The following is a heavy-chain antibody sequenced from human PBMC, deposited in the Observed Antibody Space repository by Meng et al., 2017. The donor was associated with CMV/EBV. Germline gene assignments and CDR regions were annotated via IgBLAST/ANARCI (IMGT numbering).Heavy chain of an antibody. V-gene: IGHV4-30-4*08. CDR1: GGSISSGDYY. CDR3: ARDNRRGGVDY. CDR2: IYYSGST. J-gene: IGHJ4*02. Sequence: QVPRQESGPAPVTPSQTLSLTGAVSGGSISSGDYYWSPIRQPPGKGLEWIGYIYYSGSTYYNPSLKSRVTISVDTSKNQFSLELRSVTAADTGVYYCARDNRRGGVDYWGQGTLVTVSS. D-gene: IGHD3-3*01.